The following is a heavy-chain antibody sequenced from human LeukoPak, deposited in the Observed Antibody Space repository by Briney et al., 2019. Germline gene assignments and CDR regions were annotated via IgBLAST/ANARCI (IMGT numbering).Heavy chain of an antibody. Sequence: PGGSLRLSCAASGFTFSSYGMHWVRLAPGKGLEWVAVISYDGSNKYYADSVKGRFTISRDNSKNTLYLQMNSLRAEDTAVYYCASGSVVVNAIDDFDYWGQGTLVTVSS. J-gene: IGHJ4*02. V-gene: IGHV3-33*05. CDR1: GFTFSSYG. D-gene: IGHD2-21*01. CDR2: ISYDGSNK. CDR3: ASGSVVVNAIDDFDY.